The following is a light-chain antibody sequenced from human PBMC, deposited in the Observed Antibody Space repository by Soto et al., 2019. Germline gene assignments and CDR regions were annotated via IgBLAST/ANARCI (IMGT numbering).Light chain of an antibody. CDR3: QQYGSSPPFT. Sequence: EIVLTQSPGTLSLSPGERATLSCRASQSVSSSYLAWYQQKPGQAPSLLIYGASSRATGIPDRCSGSGSGTDFTLTISRLEPEDFAVYYCQQYGSSPPFTFGPGTKVDIK. CDR1: QSVSSSY. CDR2: GAS. J-gene: IGKJ3*01. V-gene: IGKV3-20*01.